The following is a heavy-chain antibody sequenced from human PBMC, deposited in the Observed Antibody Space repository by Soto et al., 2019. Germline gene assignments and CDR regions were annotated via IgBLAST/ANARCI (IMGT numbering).Heavy chain of an antibody. CDR2: INSDGSST. CDR3: ARAVRSGSYPYYYYGMDV. J-gene: IGHJ6*02. CDR1: GFTFSSYW. V-gene: IGHV3-74*01. Sequence: EVQVVESGGGLVQPGGSLRLSCAASGFTFSSYWMHWVRQAPGKGLVWVSRINSDGSSTSYADSVKGRFTISRDNAKNTLCLQMNSLRAEDTAVYYCARAVRSGSYPYYYYGMDVWGQGTTVTVSS. D-gene: IGHD3-10*01.